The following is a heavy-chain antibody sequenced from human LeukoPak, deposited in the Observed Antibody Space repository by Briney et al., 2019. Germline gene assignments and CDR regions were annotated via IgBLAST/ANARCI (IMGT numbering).Heavy chain of an antibody. CDR3: ARGDSGSYFDY. J-gene: IGHJ4*02. CDR2: IYHSGST. Sequence: PSETLSLTCTVSGGSISSGGYYWSWIRQPPGKGLEWIGYIYHSGSTYYNPSLKSRVTISVDTSKNQFSLKLSSVTAVDTAVYYCARGDSGSYFDYWGQGTLVTVSS. CDR1: GGSISSGGYY. D-gene: IGHD1-26*01. V-gene: IGHV4-30-2*01.